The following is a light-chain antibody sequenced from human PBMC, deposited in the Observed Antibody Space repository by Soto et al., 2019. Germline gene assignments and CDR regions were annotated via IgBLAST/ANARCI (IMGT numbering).Light chain of an antibody. CDR2: GAS. J-gene: IGKJ1*01. Sequence: EIVMTQSPDTLSVSPGEGATLSCRVSQSIRSNLAWYQQRPGQAPRLLMYGASTRADGIPARCTGSGSGTEFTLTISSLQSEDFAVYYCQQYHIWPPWTSGQGTKVELK. CDR3: QQYHIWPPWT. V-gene: IGKV3-15*01. CDR1: QSIRSN.